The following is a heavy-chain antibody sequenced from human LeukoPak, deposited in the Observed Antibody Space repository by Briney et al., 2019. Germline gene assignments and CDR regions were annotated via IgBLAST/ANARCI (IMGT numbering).Heavy chain of an antibody. CDR3: APPPRIVGATF. J-gene: IGHJ4*02. CDR1: GFTFSSYA. D-gene: IGHD1-26*01. Sequence: GGSLRLSCAASGFTFSSYAMSWVRQAPGKGLEWVSAISGSGGSTYYADSVKGRFTISRDNSKNTLYLQMNSLRAEDTAVYYCAPPPRIVGATFWGQGTLVTVSS. CDR2: ISGSGGST. V-gene: IGHV3-23*01.